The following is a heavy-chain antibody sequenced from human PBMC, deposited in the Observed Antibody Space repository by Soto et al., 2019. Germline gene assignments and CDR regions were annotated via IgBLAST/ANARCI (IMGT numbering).Heavy chain of an antibody. D-gene: IGHD6-19*01. V-gene: IGHV1-69*01. J-gene: IGHJ4*02. Sequence: HVQLVQSGAEVKKPGSSVKVSCKASGGIFSNFAFNWMRQAPGQGLEWMGGIIPTLGTPHYAQKFLGRVTITADESTRTVYMEMSSLTVEDTAVYYCARVGLGAYDYWGQGTLVIVSS. CDR1: GGIFSNFA. CDR3: ARVGLGAYDY. CDR2: IIPTLGTP.